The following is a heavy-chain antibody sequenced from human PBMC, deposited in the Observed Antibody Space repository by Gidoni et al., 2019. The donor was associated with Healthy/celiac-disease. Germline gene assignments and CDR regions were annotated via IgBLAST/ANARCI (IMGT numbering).Heavy chain of an antibody. D-gene: IGHD3-22*01. CDR3: ARGNYDSSGYFNYFDY. CDR1: GVACRSYA. V-gene: IGHV3-64*01. J-gene: IGHJ4*02. Sequence: EVQLVESGGGWVQPGGSRRLSCADSGVACRSYAMHWVRQAPGKGLEYVSAISSHWCSTYYANSVKGRFTISRDNSKNTLYLQMGSLRAEDMAVYYCARGNYDSSGYFNYFDYWGQGTLVTVSS. CDR2: ISSHWCST.